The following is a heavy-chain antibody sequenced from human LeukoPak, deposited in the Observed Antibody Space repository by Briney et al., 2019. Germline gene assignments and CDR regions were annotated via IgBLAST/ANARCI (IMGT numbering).Heavy chain of an antibody. CDR3: ARGGSSSSNHWFDP. D-gene: IGHD6-6*01. CDR2: ISSSGSTI. J-gene: IGHJ5*02. V-gene: IGHV3-48*03. CDR1: GFTFSK. Sequence: QPGGSLRLSCAASGFTFSKMNWVRRAPGKGLEWVSYISSSGSTIYYADSVKGRFTISRDNAKNSLYLQMNSLRAEDTAVYYCARGGSSSSNHWFDPWGQGTLVTVSS.